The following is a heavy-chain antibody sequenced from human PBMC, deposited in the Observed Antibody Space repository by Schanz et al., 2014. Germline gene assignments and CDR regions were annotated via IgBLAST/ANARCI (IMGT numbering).Heavy chain of an antibody. V-gene: IGHV3-11*04. D-gene: IGHD3-10*01. CDR3: AKQHIVRGVIYLNWFDS. Sequence: VQLVESGGGLVKPGGSLRLSCTASGFPFSDYFMAWIRQPPGRGLEWVSYIGNGGVTIYYADSVKGRFTISGDSSKYTVYLEMNSLRAEDTAVYYCAKQHIVRGVIYLNWFDSWGQGTLVTVSS. CDR2: IGNGGVTI. J-gene: IGHJ5*01. CDR1: GFPFSDYF.